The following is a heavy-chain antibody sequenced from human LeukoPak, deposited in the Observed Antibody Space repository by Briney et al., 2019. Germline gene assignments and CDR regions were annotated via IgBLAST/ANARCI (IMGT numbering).Heavy chain of an antibody. V-gene: IGHV3-7*01. CDR3: ARDFSKYYYGSSDYYPFDY. CDR2: IEEDGSEK. Sequence: QPGGSLRLSCAVSGFSFSSYGMSWVRQAPGKGLEWVANIEEDGSEKYYVDSVKGRFTISRDNAKNSLHLQMNSLRAEDTAVYYCARDFSKYYYGSSDYYPFDYWGQGTLVTVSS. J-gene: IGHJ4*02. D-gene: IGHD3-22*01. CDR1: GFSFSSYG.